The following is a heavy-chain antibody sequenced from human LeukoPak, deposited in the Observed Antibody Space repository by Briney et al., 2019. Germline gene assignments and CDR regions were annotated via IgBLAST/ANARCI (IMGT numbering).Heavy chain of an antibody. J-gene: IGHJ4*02. V-gene: IGHV4-59*12. D-gene: IGHD3-16*02. CDR3: AVGRLGELSSPNFDY. CDR2: IYYSGST. Sequence: PSETLSLTCTVSGGSISSYYWSWIRQPPGKGLEWIGYIYYSGSTNYNPSLKSRVTISVDTSKNQFSLKLSSVTAADTAVYYCAVGRLGELSSPNFDYWGQGTLVTVSS. CDR1: GGSISSYY.